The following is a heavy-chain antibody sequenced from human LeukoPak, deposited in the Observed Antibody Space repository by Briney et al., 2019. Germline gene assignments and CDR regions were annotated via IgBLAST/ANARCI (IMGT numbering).Heavy chain of an antibody. CDR3: ARSRSSWAHDAFDI. Sequence: ASVKVSCKASGYTFTGYYMHWVRQAPGQGLEWMGWINPNSGGTNYAQKFQGRVTMTRDTSISTAYMELSGLRSDDTAVYYCARSRSSWAHDAFDIWGQGTMVTVSS. CDR1: GYTFTGYY. V-gene: IGHV1-2*02. J-gene: IGHJ3*02. D-gene: IGHD6-13*01. CDR2: INPNSGGT.